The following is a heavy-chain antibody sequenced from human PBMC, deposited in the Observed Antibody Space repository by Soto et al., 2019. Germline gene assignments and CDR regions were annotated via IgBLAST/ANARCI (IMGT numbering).Heavy chain of an antibody. J-gene: IGHJ6*02. CDR1: GFTFSSYG. CDR3: AKPQLGYDYYYYGMDV. CDR2: ISYDGSNK. V-gene: IGHV3-30*18. D-gene: IGHD3-16*01. Sequence: GGSLRLSCAASGFTFSSYGMHWVRQAPGKGLEWVAVISYDGSNKYYADSVKGRFTISRDNSKNTLYLQMNSLRAEDTAVYYCAKPQLGYDYYYYGMDVWGQGXTVTV.